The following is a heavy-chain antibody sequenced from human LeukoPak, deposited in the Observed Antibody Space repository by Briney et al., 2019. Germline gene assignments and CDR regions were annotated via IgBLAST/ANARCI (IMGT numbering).Heavy chain of an antibody. CDR3: AKGAITIFEVVIATNWFDP. D-gene: IGHD3-3*01. CDR2: ISGSGGST. V-gene: IGHV3-23*01. CDR1: GFTFSSYA. Sequence: PGGPLRLSCAASGFTFSSYAMSWVRQALGKGLEWVSAISGSGGSTYYADSVKGRFTISRDNSKNTLYLQMNSLRAEDTAVYYCAKGAITIFEVVIATNWFDPWGQGTLVTVSS. J-gene: IGHJ5*02.